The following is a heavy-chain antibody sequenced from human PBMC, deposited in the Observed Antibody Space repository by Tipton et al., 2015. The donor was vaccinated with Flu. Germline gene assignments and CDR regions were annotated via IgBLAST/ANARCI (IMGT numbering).Heavy chain of an antibody. V-gene: IGHV4-4*07. J-gene: IGHJ5*02. CDR1: GDSVSPYY. CDR3: ARDRVGDYSGFDP. CDR2: IYTSGST. D-gene: IGHD4-17*01. Sequence: GLVKPSETLSLTCTVSGDSVSPYYWSWIRQPAGKGLEWIGRIYTSGSTNYNPSLKSRVTISVHTSKNQFSLKLSSVTAADTAVYYCARDRVGDYSGFDPWGQGTLVTVSS.